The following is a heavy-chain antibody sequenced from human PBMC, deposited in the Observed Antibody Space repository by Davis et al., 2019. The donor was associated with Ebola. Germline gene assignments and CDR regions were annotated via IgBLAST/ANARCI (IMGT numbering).Heavy chain of an antibody. Sequence: GESLKISCAAPGFTFSSYGMHWVRQAPGKGPEWVAVIAYDGSITHYADSVKGRFTISRDNSKNTPYLQMSSLRVEDTAVFYCAKEDTPYTSTTGAFDSWGQGTLVTVSS. CDR1: GFTFSSYG. D-gene: IGHD3-16*01. J-gene: IGHJ4*02. CDR2: IAYDGSIT. V-gene: IGHV3-30*18. CDR3: AKEDTPYTSTTGAFDS.